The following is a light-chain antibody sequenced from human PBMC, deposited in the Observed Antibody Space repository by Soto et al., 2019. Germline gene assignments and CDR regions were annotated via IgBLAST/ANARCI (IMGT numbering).Light chain of an antibody. CDR3: CSFAGSTTW. CDR1: SSDVGTYKP. CDR2: DDI. Sequence: QSALTQPASVSGSPGQSITISCTGTSSDVGTYKPVSWYQQHPGKAPKVIIYDDIKRPSGVSNRFSGSKSGNTASLTIPGLQAEDEADYYCCSFAGSTTWFGGGTKVTVL. V-gene: IGLV2-23*01. J-gene: IGLJ3*02.